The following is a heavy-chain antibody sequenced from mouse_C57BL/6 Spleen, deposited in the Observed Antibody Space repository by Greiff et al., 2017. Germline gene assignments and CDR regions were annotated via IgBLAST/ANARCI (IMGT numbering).Heavy chain of an antibody. CDR3: ARSGSLWGSLAY. V-gene: IGHV1-82*01. D-gene: IGHD1-1*02. Sequence: QVQLQQSGPELVKPGASVKISCKASGYAFSSSWMNWVKRRPGEGLVGIGRIYPGDGDTNYNGKFKGQASLTPDKSSNPAYLQISGLTSEDSAVYICARSGSLWGSLAYWGQGTLVTVSA. CDR2: IYPGDGDT. CDR1: GYAFSSSW. J-gene: IGHJ3*01.